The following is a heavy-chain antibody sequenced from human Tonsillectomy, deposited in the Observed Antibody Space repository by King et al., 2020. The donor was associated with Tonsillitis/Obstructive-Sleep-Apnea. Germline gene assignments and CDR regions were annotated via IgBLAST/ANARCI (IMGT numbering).Heavy chain of an antibody. D-gene: IGHD3-3*01. CDR3: AHHHYNFWSEW. CDR2: IFGDDNK. Sequence: TLKESGPTLVKRTQTLTLTCTFSGFSLTTSRVGVGWIRQHPGKALEWLALIFGDDNKRYSPALKSRLTITKDTSKNQVVLRMTNMDPVDTATYYCAHHHYNFWSEWWGQGTLVTVSS. V-gene: IGHV2-5*02. CDR1: GFSLTTSRVG. J-gene: IGHJ4*02.